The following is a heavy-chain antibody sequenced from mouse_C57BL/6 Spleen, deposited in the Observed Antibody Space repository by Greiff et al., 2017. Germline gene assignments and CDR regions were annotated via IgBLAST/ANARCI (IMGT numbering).Heavy chain of an antibody. V-gene: IGHV5-16*01. CDR2: INYDGSST. Sequence: EVKVVESEGGLVQPGSSMKLSCTASGFTFSDYYMAWVRQVPEKGLEWVANINYDGSSTYYLDSLKSRFIISRDNAKNILYLQMSSLKSEDTATYYCARDRDNCFDYWGQGTTLTVSS. CDR3: ARDRDNCFDY. J-gene: IGHJ2*01. D-gene: IGHD3-3*01. CDR1: GFTFSDYY.